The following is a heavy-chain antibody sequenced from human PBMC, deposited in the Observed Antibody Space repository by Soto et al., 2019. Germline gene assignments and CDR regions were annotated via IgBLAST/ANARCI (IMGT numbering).Heavy chain of an antibody. CDR1: VFTFSSHG. D-gene: IGHD1-26*01. Sequence: VGSLRLSCASSVFTFSSHGMHWVREAPGKWLEWVAVISYDGSNKYYADSVKGRFTISRDNSKNTLYLQMNSLRAEDTAVYYCAKDVVVGATPGLGDYYYYYGMEVWGQGTTVIVS. J-gene: IGHJ6*01. CDR2: ISYDGSNK. CDR3: AKDVVVGATPGLGDYYYYYGMEV. V-gene: IGHV3-30*18.